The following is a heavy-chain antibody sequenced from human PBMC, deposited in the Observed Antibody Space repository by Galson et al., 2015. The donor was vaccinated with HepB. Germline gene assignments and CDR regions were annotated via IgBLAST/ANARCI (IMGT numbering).Heavy chain of an antibody. CDR2: IYPGDSDT. J-gene: IGHJ6*02. V-gene: IGHV5-51*01. CDR3: YLSTSNYHYYYGMDV. CDR1: GYSFTSYW. Sequence: QSGAEVKKPGESLKISCKGSGYSFTSYWIGWVRQMPGKGLEWMGIIYPGDSDTRYSPSFQGQVTISADKSISTAYLQWSSLKASDTAMYYCYLSTSNYHYYYGMDVWGQGTTVTVSS. D-gene: IGHD4/OR15-4a*01.